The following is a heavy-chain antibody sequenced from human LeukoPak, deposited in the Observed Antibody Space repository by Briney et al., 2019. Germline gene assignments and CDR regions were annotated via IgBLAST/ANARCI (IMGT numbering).Heavy chain of an antibody. Sequence: GGSLRLSCAASGFTFSSYAMSWVRQAPGKGLEWVSAISGSGGSTYYADSVKGRFTISRDNFKNTLYLQMNSLRAEDTAVYYCAKRLTFGYYYGSGSYYNEFDYWGQGTLVTVSS. V-gene: IGHV3-23*01. CDR1: GFTFSSYA. CDR2: ISGSGGST. CDR3: AKRLTFGYYYGSGSYYNEFDY. D-gene: IGHD3-10*01. J-gene: IGHJ4*02.